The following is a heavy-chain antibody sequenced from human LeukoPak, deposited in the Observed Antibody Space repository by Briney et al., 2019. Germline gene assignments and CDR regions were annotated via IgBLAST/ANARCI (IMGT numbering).Heavy chain of an antibody. V-gene: IGHV3-7*01. Sequence: AGGSLRLSCAASGFTFSNYWMSWVRQAPGEGLGWVANIKEDGREKYYVDFVRGRFTISRDNAKNSLYLQMNSLRAEDTAVYYCARGGKNYFDYWGQGTPVTVSS. CDR3: ARGGKNYFDY. CDR1: GFTFSNYW. J-gene: IGHJ4*02. CDR2: IKEDGREK.